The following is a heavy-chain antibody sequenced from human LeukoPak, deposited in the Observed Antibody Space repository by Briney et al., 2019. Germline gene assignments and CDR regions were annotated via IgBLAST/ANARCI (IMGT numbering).Heavy chain of an antibody. J-gene: IGHJ4*02. CDR1: GFTFSSYW. Sequence: GGSLRLSCAASGFTFSSYWMHWVRHAPGKGLVWVSRINSDGSSISYADSVKGRFTISRDKSKNTLYLQMNSLRAEDTAVYYCAKGLAVPYYFDYWGQGTLVTVSS. D-gene: IGHD2-2*01. CDR3: AKGLAVPYYFDY. CDR2: INSDGSSI. V-gene: IGHV3-74*01.